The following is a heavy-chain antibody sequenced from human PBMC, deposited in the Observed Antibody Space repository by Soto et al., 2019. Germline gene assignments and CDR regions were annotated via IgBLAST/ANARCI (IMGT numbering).Heavy chain of an antibody. Sequence: ASVKVSCKASGYTFTSYGISWVRQAPGQGLEWMGWISAYNGNTNYAQKLQGRVTVTTDTSTSTAYMELSSLRSEDTAVYYCARATEYYDFWSGYYTDYYYMDVWGKGTTVTV. CDR2: ISAYNGNT. J-gene: IGHJ6*03. CDR3: ARATEYYDFWSGYYTDYYYMDV. CDR1: GYTFTSYG. D-gene: IGHD3-3*01. V-gene: IGHV1-18*01.